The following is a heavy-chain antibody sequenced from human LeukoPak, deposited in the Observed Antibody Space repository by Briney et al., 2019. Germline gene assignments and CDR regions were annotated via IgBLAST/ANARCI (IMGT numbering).Heavy chain of an antibody. V-gene: IGHV3-48*03. D-gene: IGHD5-12*01. CDR1: GFTFSSYE. CDR2: ISSSGTTI. CDR3: ARDGVGYSGYEGGY. Sequence: GGSLRLSCAASGFTFSSYEMNWVRQAPGKGLEWVSYISSSGTTIYYADSVKGRFTISRDNAKKSVYLQMNSLRADDTAVYYCARDGVGYSGYEGGYWGQGTLVTVSS. J-gene: IGHJ4*02.